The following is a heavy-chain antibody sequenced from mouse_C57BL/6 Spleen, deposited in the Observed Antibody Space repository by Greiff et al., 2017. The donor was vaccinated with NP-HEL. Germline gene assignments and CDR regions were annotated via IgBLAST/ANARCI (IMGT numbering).Heavy chain of an antibody. Sequence: VQLQQSGPVLARPGASVKMSCKTSGYTFTSYWMHWVKQRPGQGLEWIGAIYPGNSDTSYNQKFKGKAKLTAVTSASTAYMELSSLTNEDSAVYYCTREGATIVTTRYYAMDYWGQGTSVTVSS. J-gene: IGHJ4*01. CDR1: GYTFTSYW. CDR3: TREGATIVTTRYYAMDY. CDR2: IYPGNSDT. D-gene: IGHD2-5*01. V-gene: IGHV1-5*01.